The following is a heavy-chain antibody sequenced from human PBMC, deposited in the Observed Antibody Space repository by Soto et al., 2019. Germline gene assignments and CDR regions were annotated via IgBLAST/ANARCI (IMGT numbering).Heavy chain of an antibody. Sequence: GGSLRLSCAASGFTFSSYWMSWVRQAPGKGLEWVANIKQDGSEKYYVDSVKGRFTISRDNAKNSLYLQMNSLRAEDTAVYYCARDLFVQGLESSVYYYYGMDVWGQGTTVTVSS. CDR2: IKQDGSEK. J-gene: IGHJ6*02. V-gene: IGHV3-7*01. CDR1: GFTFSSYW. D-gene: IGHD1-1*01. CDR3: ARDLFVQGLESSVYYYYGMDV.